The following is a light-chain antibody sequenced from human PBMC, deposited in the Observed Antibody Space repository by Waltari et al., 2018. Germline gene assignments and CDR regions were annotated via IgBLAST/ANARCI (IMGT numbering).Light chain of an antibody. CDR3: QSYDSSDLWV. V-gene: IGLV6-57*01. Sequence: NFMLTQPHSVSESPGKTVTISCTRSSGRIASNYVQRYQQRPGSSPTPVIFEDDQRPSGVPDRFSGSIDSSSNSASLTISGLKTEDEADYYCQSYDSSDLWVFGGGTRLTVL. CDR1: SGRIASNY. J-gene: IGLJ3*02. CDR2: EDD.